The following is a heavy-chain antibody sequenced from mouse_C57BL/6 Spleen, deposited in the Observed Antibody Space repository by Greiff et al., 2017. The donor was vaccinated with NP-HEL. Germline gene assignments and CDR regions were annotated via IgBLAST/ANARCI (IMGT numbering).Heavy chain of an antibody. CDR3: TISYYYGSSYFDY. J-gene: IGHJ2*01. CDR1: GYTFTDYE. Sequence: QVQLKESGAELVRPGASVTLSCKASGYTFTDYEMHWVKQTPVHGLEWIGAIDPETGGTAYNQKFKGKAILTADKSSSTAYMELRSLTSEDSAVYYCTISYYYGSSYFDYWGQGTTLTVSS. CDR2: IDPETGGT. V-gene: IGHV1-15*01. D-gene: IGHD1-1*01.